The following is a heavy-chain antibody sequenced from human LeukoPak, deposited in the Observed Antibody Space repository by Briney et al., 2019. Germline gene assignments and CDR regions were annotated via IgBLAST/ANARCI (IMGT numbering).Heavy chain of an antibody. J-gene: IGHJ4*02. CDR1: GFIFSSYS. CDR2: ISSSSSYI. CDR3: ARDPSYCGGDCYSDY. D-gene: IGHD2-21*02. Sequence: GGSLRLSCAASGFIFSSYSMNWVRQAPGKGLEWVSSISSSSSYIYYADSVKGRFTISSDNAKNSLYLQMNSLGADDTAVYYCARDPSYCGGDCYSDYWCQGTLVTVSS. V-gene: IGHV3-21*01.